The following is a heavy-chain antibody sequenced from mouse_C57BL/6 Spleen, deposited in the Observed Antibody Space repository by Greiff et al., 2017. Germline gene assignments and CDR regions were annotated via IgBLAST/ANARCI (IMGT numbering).Heavy chain of an antibody. CDR3: VWLTHFSY. CDR1: GFRFNTYA. CDR2: RRSKSNNYAT. V-gene: IGHV10-1*01. Sequence: EVQGVESGGGLVQPKGSLKISCAASGFRFNTYAMNWVRQAPGKGLEWVARRRSKSNNYATYYADSVKDRFNISRDNSESMLYLQMNNLKTEDTAMYYCVWLTHFSYWGQGALVTVSA. J-gene: IGHJ3*01. D-gene: IGHD1-2*01.